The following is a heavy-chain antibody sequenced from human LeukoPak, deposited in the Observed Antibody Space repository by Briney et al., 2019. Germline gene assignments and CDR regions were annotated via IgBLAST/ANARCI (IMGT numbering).Heavy chain of an antibody. V-gene: IGHV1-69*13. J-gene: IGHJ4*02. CDR1: GYTFSSYG. CDR3: AREGNYGGNPGFDY. Sequence: SVKVSCKASGYTFSSYGISWVRQAPGQGLEWMGGIIPIFGTANYAQKFQGRVTITADESTSTAYMELSSLRSEDTAVYYCAREGNYGGNPGFDYWGQGTLVTVSS. D-gene: IGHD4-23*01. CDR2: IIPIFGTA.